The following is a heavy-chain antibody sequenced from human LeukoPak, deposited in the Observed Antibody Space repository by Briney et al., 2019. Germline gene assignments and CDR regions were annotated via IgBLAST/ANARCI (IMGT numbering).Heavy chain of an antibody. Sequence: PSGTLSLTCAVSGGSISSSNWWSWVRPPPGKGLEWIGEIYHSGSTNYNPSLKSRVTISVDKSKNQFSLKLSSVTAADTAVYYCATNRAAGYSSGWSPGAFDIWGQGTMVTVSS. V-gene: IGHV4-4*02. CDR2: IYHSGST. CDR3: ATNRAAGYSSGWSPGAFDI. J-gene: IGHJ3*02. D-gene: IGHD6-19*01. CDR1: GGSISSSNW.